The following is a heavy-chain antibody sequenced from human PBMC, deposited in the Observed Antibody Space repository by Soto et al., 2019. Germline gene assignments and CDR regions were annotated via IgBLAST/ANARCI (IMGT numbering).Heavy chain of an antibody. CDR3: ARDKESGTSPLLYGMDV. CDR2: ISSSGSTI. D-gene: IGHD1-1*01. CDR1: GFTFSDYY. V-gene: IGHV3-11*01. Sequence: GGSLRLSCAASGFTFSDYYMSWIRQAPGKGLEWVSYISSSGSTIYYADSVKGRFTISRDNAKNSLYLQMNSLRAEDTAVYYCARDKESGTSPLLYGMDVWGQGTTVTVSS. J-gene: IGHJ6*02.